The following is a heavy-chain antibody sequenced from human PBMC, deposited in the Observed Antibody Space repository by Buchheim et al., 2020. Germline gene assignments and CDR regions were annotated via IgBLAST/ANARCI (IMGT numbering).Heavy chain of an antibody. V-gene: IGHV3-48*01. J-gene: IGHJ4*02. CDR2: ITTSSSNI. CDR3: ARGSPHIDY. Sequence: EVFLVESGGGLVQPGGSLRLSCATSGFTFSSYSFNWVRQAPGKGLEWVAFITTSSSNIHYADSVKGRFAISRDNAKNSLFLQMKSLRAEDTAVYYCARGSPHIDYWGQGSL. CDR1: GFTFSSYS.